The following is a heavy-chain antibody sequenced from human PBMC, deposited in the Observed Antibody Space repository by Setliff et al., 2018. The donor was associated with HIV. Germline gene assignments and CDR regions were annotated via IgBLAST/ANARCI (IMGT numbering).Heavy chain of an antibody. CDR3: ARRKGGGYNLYYFDF. J-gene: IGHJ4*02. V-gene: IGHV5-51*01. CDR1: GYSFTTYW. Sequence: PGESLKISCKGSGYSFTTYWIGWVRQMPGKGLEWMGIIYPSDSDIRYSPSFQGQVTISADKSTNTAYLQWSSQKASDTAMYYCARRKGGGYNLYYFDFWGQGTLVTVSS. CDR2: IYPSDSDI. D-gene: IGHD5-12*01.